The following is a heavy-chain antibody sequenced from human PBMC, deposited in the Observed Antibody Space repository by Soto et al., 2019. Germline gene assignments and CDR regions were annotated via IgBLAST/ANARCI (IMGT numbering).Heavy chain of an antibody. Sequence: ASETLSLTFAVYGGSFSGYYWSWIRQPPGKGLEWIGEINHSGSTNYNPSLKSRVTISVDTSKNQFSLKLSSVTAADTAVYYCARGAENWNLYYYYYMDVWGKGTTVTVSS. CDR3: ARGAENWNLYYYYYMDV. V-gene: IGHV4-34*01. J-gene: IGHJ6*03. CDR2: INHSGST. CDR1: GGSFSGYY. D-gene: IGHD1-1*01.